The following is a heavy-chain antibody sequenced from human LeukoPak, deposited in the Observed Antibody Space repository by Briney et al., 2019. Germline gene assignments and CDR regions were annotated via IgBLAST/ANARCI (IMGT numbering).Heavy chain of an antibody. J-gene: IGHJ4*02. CDR1: GFTFSDYY. Sequence: KPGGSLRLSCAASGFTFSDYYMSWIRQAPGKGLEWVSYISSSGSTIYYADSVKGRFTISRDNAKNSLYLQMNSLRAEDTAVYYCARSVTTVTTPLFDYWGQGTLVTVSS. CDR3: ARSVTTVTTPLFDY. CDR2: ISSSGSTI. D-gene: IGHD4-17*01. V-gene: IGHV3-11*04.